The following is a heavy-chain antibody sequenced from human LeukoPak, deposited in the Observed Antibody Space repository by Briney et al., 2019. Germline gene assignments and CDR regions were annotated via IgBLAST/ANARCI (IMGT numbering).Heavy chain of an antibody. V-gene: IGHV4-34*01. CDR2: INHSGST. CDR3: ARLELHYGDYSI. J-gene: IGHJ4*02. Sequence: SETLSLTCAVYGGSFSGYYWSWIRQPPGKGLEWIGEINHSGSTNYNPSLKSRVTISVDTSKNQFSLKLSSVTAADTAVYYCARLELHYGDYSIWGQGTLVTVSS. CDR1: GGSFSGYY. D-gene: IGHD4-17*01.